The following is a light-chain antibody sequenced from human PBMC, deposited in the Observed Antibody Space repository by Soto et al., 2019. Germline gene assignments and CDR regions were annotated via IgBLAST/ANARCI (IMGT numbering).Light chain of an antibody. J-gene: IGLJ1*01. Sequence: QSALTQPASVSGSPGQSITISCTGGYSDIGRYNYVSWYQQHPGKVPKLMIYEVSSRPSGVSNRFSGSKSGNTAYLTISALQTEDEADYYCSSYTTSSLSAYVFGTGTKVTVL. CDR3: SSYTTSSLSAYV. CDR1: YSDIGRYNY. V-gene: IGLV2-14*01. CDR2: EVS.